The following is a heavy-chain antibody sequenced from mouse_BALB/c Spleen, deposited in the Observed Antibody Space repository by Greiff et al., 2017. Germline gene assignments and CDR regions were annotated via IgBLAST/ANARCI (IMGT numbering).Heavy chain of an antibody. D-gene: IGHD1-2*01. CDR2: INPSNGRT. V-gene: IGHV1S81*02. J-gene: IGHJ3*01. CDR1: GYTFTSYW. CDR3: ARKKGITTAPWFAY. Sequence: QVQLQQSGAELVKPGASVKLSCKASGYTFTSYWMHWVKQRPGQGLEWIGEINPSNGRTNYNEKFKSKATLTVDKSSSTAYMQLSSLTSEDSAVYYCARKKGITTAPWFAYWGQGTLVTVSA.